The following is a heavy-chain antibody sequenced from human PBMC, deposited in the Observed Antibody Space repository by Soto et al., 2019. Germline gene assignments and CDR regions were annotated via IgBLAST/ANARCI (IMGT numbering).Heavy chain of an antibody. Sequence: SETLSLTCTVSGGSISSGGYYWSWIRQHPGKGLEWIGYIYYSGSTYYNPSLKSRVTISVDTSKNQFSLKLSSVTAADTAVYYCAKSLYDLSSHDAFDIWRQGTMITVSS. CDR3: AKSLYDLSSHDAFDI. CDR1: GGSISSGGYY. J-gene: IGHJ3*02. CDR2: IYYSGST. D-gene: IGHD6-13*01. V-gene: IGHV4-31*03.